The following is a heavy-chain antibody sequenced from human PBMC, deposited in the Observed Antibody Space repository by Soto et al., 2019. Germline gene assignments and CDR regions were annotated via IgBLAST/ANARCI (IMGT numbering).Heavy chain of an antibody. CDR3: AGQMGVTGTYEHCCGRDV. CDR1: GGTFSSYA. CDR2: IIPIFGTA. J-gene: IGHJ6*04. D-gene: IGHD1-7*01. V-gene: IGHV1-69*12. Sequence: QVQLVQSGAEVKKPGSSVKVSCKASGGTFSSYAISWVRQAPGQGLEWMGGIIPIFGTANYAQKFQGRVTITADESTGTACMGLGSLRSEDTAVYYCAGQMGVTGTYEHCCGRDVGGEGTTVTVSS.